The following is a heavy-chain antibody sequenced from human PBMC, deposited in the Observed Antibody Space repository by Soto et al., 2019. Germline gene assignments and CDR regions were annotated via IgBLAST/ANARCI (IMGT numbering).Heavy chain of an antibody. CDR3: AKDLAGGSWEYYFDY. CDR2: ISGSGGST. CDR1: GFTFSSYA. D-gene: IGHD6-13*01. J-gene: IGHJ4*02. V-gene: IGHV3-23*01. Sequence: EVQLLESGGGLVQPGGSLRLSCAASGFTFSSYAMSWVRQAPGKGLEWVSAISGSGGSTYYADSVKGRFTISRDNSKNTLHLQMNRLRAEDTAVDYCAKDLAGGSWEYYFDYWGQGTLVTVSS.